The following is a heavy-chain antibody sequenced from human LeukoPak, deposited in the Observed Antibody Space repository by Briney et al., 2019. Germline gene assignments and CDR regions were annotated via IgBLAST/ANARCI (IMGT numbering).Heavy chain of an antibody. CDR2: IYHSGST. V-gene: IGHV4-38-2*01. CDR1: GYSLSSGYY. J-gene: IGHJ4*02. D-gene: IGHD1-14*01. CDR3: ARVRRSQTADDY. Sequence: SGTLSVTCVDSGYSLSSGYYWGWIRRPPGKGRGGIGSIYHSGSTYYNQSLKSRVTISVDTSKNQFSQKLSSVTTAHPAVYYCARVRRSQTADDYWGLGALVTVPS.